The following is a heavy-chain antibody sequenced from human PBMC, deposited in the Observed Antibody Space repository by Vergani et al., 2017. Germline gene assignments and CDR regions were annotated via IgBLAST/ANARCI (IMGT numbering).Heavy chain of an antibody. CDR1: GFTFSSYS. CDR2: ISSSSSFI. J-gene: IGHJ6*04. CDR3: ARAVGLRYSDV. Sequence: EVQLVESGGGLVKPGGSLRLSCAASGFTFSSYSMNWVRQAPGKGLEWVSSISSSSSFIYYADSVKGRFTISRDNAKNSLYLQMNSLRAEDTAVYYCARAVGLRYSDVWGKGTTVTVSS. V-gene: IGHV3-21*02. D-gene: IGHD3-9*01.